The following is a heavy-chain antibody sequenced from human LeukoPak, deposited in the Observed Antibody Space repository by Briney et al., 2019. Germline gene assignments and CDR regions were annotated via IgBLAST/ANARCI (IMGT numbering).Heavy chain of an antibody. CDR2: ISGSSSYI. CDR3: ARMSFDILTGYYIGIDY. V-gene: IGHV3-21*01. J-gene: IGHJ4*02. D-gene: IGHD3-9*01. CDR1: GFTFSRYS. Sequence: GGSLRLSCAASGFTFSRYSMNWVRQAPGKGLEWVSSISGSSSYIYYADSVKGRFTISRDNAKNSLYLQMNSLRAEDTAVYYCARMSFDILTGYYIGIDYWGQGTLVTVSS.